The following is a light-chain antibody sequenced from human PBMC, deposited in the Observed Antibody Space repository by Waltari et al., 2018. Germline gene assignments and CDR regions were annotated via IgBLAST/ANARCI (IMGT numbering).Light chain of an antibody. CDR3: LEHNSYPYT. CDR2: TAT. Sequence: DIQMTQSPSAMSASVGDRVTITCRASQSFTYYLAWLQQKPGKVPKRLICTATTLQSGVPSRFSGRGSGTEFALTIRSLQPEDFATDYCLEHNSYPYTFGQGNKLEI. V-gene: IGKV1-17*03. CDR1: QSFTYY. J-gene: IGKJ2*01.